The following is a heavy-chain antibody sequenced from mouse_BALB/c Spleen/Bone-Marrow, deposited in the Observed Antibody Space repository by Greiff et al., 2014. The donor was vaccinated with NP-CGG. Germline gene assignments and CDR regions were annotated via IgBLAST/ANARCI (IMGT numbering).Heavy chain of an antibody. CDR2: INPGSGGA. J-gene: IGHJ2*01. CDR3: ARFGRYYFDY. V-gene: IGHV1-54*01. CDR1: GYAFTNYL. Sequence: QVQLKESGAELVRPGTAVNVSCEASGYAFTNYLIEWVKQRPGQGLEWIGVINPGSGGANYNEKFKGKATLTADKSSSTAYMQLSSLTSDDSAVYFCARFGRYYFDYWGQGTTLTVSS.